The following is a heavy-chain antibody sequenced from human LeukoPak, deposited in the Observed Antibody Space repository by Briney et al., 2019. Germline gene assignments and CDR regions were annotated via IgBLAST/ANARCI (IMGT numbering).Heavy chain of an antibody. CDR1: EFTFSSYS. V-gene: IGHV3-48*01. CDR3: AKEKDQLLFDCIDY. J-gene: IGHJ4*02. D-gene: IGHD2-2*01. CDR2: ITNSGNSK. Sequence: PGGSLRLSCAASEFTFSSYSMNWVRQAPGKGLEWVSYITNSGNSKSYADSVKGRFTISRDNTKNSLYLQMNSLRAEDTALYYCAKEKDQLLFDCIDYWGQGTLVTVSS.